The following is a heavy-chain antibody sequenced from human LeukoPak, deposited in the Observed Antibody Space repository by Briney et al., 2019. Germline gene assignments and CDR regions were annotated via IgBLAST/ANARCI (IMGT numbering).Heavy chain of an antibody. CDR3: ARGGVQYCTNGVCSYNWFDP. CDR2: ISSSGSTI. V-gene: IGHV3-48*04. D-gene: IGHD2-8*01. Sequence: GGSLRLSCAASGFTFSNYAMHWVRQAPGKGLEWVSYISSSGSTIYYADSVKGRFTISRDNAKNSLYLQMNSLRAEDTAVYYCARGGVQYCTNGVCSYNWFDPWGQGTLVTVSS. J-gene: IGHJ5*02. CDR1: GFTFSNYA.